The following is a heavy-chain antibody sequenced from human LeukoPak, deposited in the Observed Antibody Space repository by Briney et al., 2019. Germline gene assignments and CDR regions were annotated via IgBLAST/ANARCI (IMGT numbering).Heavy chain of an antibody. CDR1: GGSISSYY. CDR2: IYYSGST. J-gene: IGHJ3*02. Sequence: PSETLSLTCTVSGGSISSYYWSWIRQPPGKGLEWIGYIYYSGSTNYNPSLKSRVTISVDTSKNQFSLKLSSVTAADTAVYYCARSSVLLWFGEGTFDIWGQGTMVTVSS. D-gene: IGHD3-10*01. CDR3: ARSSVLLWFGEGTFDI. V-gene: IGHV4-59*12.